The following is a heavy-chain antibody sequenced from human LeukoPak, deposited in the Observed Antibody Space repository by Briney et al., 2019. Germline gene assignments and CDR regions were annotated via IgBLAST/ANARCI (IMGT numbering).Heavy chain of an antibody. J-gene: IGHJ4*02. D-gene: IGHD2-15*01. V-gene: IGHV4-39*01. CDR2: VYYSGST. Sequence: SETLSLTCTVSGGSISSSIYYWGWIRQPPGKGLEWIGSVYYSGSTYYNPSLKSRVTISVDTSKNQFSLKLSSVTAADTAVYYCMVVAPHMIPWGYWGQGALVTVSS. CDR1: GGSISSSIYY. CDR3: MVVAPHMIPWGY.